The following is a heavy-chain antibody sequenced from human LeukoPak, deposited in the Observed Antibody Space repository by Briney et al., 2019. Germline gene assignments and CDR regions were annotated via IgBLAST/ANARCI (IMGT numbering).Heavy chain of an antibody. Sequence: ASVKVSCKASGYTFTGYYMHWVRQAPGQGLEWMGWINPNSGGTNYAQKFQGRVTMTRDTSISTAYMELSRLRSDDTAVYYCARVRRCCSNGVCYDYGMDVWGQGTTVTVSS. V-gene: IGHV1-2*02. J-gene: IGHJ6*02. D-gene: IGHD2-8*01. CDR3: ARVRRCCSNGVCYDYGMDV. CDR2: INPNSGGT. CDR1: GYTFTGYY.